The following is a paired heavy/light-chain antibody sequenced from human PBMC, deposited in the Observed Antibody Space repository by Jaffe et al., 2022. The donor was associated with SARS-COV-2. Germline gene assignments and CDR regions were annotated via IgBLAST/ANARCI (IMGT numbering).Light chain of an antibody. CDR1: SSDVGGYNY. Sequence: QSALTQPASVSGSPGQSITISCTGTSSDVGGYNYVSWYQQHPGKAPKLMIYEVSTRPPGVSNRFSGSKSGNTASLTISGLQAEDEADYYCSSYTSSSTLVVFGGGTKLTVL. CDR3: SSYTSSSTLVV. CDR2: EVS. J-gene: IGLJ2*01. V-gene: IGLV2-14*01.
Heavy chain of an antibody. D-gene: IGHD2-21*02. Sequence: QVQLVQSGAEVKKPGASVKVSCKASGYTFTRYYIHWVRQAPGQGLEWMGIINPSGGSTSYAQKFQGRVTMTRDTSTSTVYMELSSLRSEDTAVYYCARSGGNSGSTLDYWGQGTLVTVSS. CDR2: INPSGGST. CDR1: GYTFTRYY. J-gene: IGHJ4*02. CDR3: ARSGGNSGSTLDY. V-gene: IGHV1-46*01.